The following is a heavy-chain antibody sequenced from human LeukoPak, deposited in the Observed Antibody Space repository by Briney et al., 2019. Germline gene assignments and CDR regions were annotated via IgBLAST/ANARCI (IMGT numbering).Heavy chain of an antibody. Sequence: ASVKVSCKASGYTFTNYYMHWVRQAPGQGLEWMGIINPSGSSTSYAQKFQGRVTMTRDTSTSTAYMELSSLRSEDTAAYYCARDIFMVRGVITEVAFDYWGQGTLVTVSS. CDR1: GYTFTNYY. CDR3: ARDIFMVRGVITEVAFDY. D-gene: IGHD3-10*01. J-gene: IGHJ4*02. V-gene: IGHV1-46*01. CDR2: INPSGSST.